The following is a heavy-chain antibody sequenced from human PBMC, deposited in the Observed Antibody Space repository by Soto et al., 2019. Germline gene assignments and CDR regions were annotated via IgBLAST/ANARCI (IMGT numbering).Heavy chain of an antibody. CDR3: PREGSGYLYSFAH. CDR2: IWYDGSNK. CDR1: GFTFSSYG. V-gene: IGHV3-33*01. J-gene: IGHJ4*02. Sequence: QVQLVESGGGVVQPGRSLRLSCAASGFTFSSYGMHWVRQAPGKGLEWVAVIWYDGSNKYYADSVKGRFTISRDNSKNTLYLKMNSLRAEDTAVYYCPREGSGYLYSFAHGGQGPLVTVSS. D-gene: IGHD5-12*01.